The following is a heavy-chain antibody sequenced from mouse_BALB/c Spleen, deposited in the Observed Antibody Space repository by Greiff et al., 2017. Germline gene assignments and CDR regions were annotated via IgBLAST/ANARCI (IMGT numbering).Heavy chain of an antibody. CDR2: INPSNGGT. CDR1: GYTFTSYY. J-gene: IGHJ4*01. Sequence: QVQLQQPGAELVKPGASVQLSCKASGYTFTSYYMYWVKQRPGQGLEWIGGINPSNGGTNFNEKFKSKATLTVDKSSSTAYMQLSSLTSEDSAVYYCTLLRMYAMDYWGQGTSVTVAS. D-gene: IGHD1-1*01. V-gene: IGHV1S81*02. CDR3: TLLRMYAMDY.